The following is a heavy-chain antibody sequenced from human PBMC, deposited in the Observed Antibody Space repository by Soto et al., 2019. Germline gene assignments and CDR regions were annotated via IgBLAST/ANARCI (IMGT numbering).Heavy chain of an antibody. D-gene: IGHD2-15*01. CDR3: ARGGIRGGLDV. CDR1: GGSISTYD. Sequence: ETLSLTCTVTGGSISTYDWCWIRQSAGKGLEWLGRIHTSGNTNYNSSLKSRLSMSVDTSKNQFSLKLSSVTAADKAVYYCARGGIRGGLDVWGQGTTVTVSS. V-gene: IGHV4-4*07. J-gene: IGHJ6*02. CDR2: IHTSGNT.